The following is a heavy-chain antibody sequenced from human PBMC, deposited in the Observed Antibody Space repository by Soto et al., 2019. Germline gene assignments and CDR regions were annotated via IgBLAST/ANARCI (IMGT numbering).Heavy chain of an antibody. J-gene: IGHJ5*02. CDR1: GFSISSGYY. CDR2: IYHSGSA. CDR3: ARETLGLFPGDSIAARRGNRFDP. V-gene: IGHV4-38-2*02. Sequence: NPSETLSLTCAVSGFSISSGYYWGWIRQSPGKGLEWIGSIYHSGSAYYNPSLKSRVTMSVDASKSHFSLKLRSVTATDTAVYYCARETLGLFPGDSIAARRGNRFDPWGQGILVTVSS. D-gene: IGHD6-6*01.